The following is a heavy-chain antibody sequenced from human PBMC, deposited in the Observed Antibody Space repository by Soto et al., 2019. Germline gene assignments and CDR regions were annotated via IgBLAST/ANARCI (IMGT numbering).Heavy chain of an antibody. J-gene: IGHJ3*02. V-gene: IGHV3-64*02. CDR2: ISSNGDST. CDR1: GLTFSIYA. CDR3: ARARARGWPAFDI. Sequence: GGSLRLSCAASGLTFSIYAMRWFRKTPGKGLEYVSAISSNGDSTYYADSVKGRFTISRDNSKNTLYLQMGSLRAEDMAVYYCARARARGWPAFDIWGQGTMVTVSS. D-gene: IGHD3-22*01.